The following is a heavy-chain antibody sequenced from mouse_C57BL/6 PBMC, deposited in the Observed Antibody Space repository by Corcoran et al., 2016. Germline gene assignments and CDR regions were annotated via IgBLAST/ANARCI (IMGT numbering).Heavy chain of an antibody. D-gene: IGHD2-4*01. J-gene: IGHJ2*01. CDR3: APIYYDYDGAYYFDY. CDR2: IDPANGNT. V-gene: IGHV14-3*01. CDR1: GFNIKNTY. Sequence: EVQLQQSVAELVRPGASVKLSCTASGFNIKNTYMHWVKQRPEQGLEWIGRIDPANGNTKYAPKFQGKATITADTSSNTAYLQLSSLTSEDTAIYYWAPIYYDYDGAYYFDYWGQGTTLTVSS.